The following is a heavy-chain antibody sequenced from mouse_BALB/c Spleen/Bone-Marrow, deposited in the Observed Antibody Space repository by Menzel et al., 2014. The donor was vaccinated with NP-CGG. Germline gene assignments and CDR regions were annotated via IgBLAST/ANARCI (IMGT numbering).Heavy chain of an antibody. CDR2: INPTTGYT. D-gene: IGHD1-1*01. V-gene: IGHV1-4*02. CDR1: GYTFTTYT. Sequence: VQLQQSAXXXXRPGASVKMSCKPSGYTFTTYTMHWVKQRPGQGLEWIGYINPTTGYTEYNQKFKDKTTLTADKSSSTAYMQLSSLTSGDSAVYYCARSRYXXSSYWYFDVWGA. J-gene: IGHJ1*01. CDR3: ARSRYXXSSYWYFDV.